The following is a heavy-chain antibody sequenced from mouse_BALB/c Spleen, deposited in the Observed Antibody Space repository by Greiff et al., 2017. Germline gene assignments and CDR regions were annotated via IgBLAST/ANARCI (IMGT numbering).Heavy chain of an antibody. J-gene: IGHJ2*01. CDR3: TRDYQYYFDY. V-gene: IGHV5-6-4*01. CDR2: ISSGGSYT. CDR1: GFTFSSYT. Sequence: DVMLVESGGGLVKPGGSLKLSCAASGFTFSSYTMSWVRQTPEKRLEWVATISSGGSYTYYPDSVKGRFTISRDNAKNTLYLQMSSLKSEDTAMYYCTRDYQYYFDYWGQGTTLTVSS. D-gene: IGHD5-5*01.